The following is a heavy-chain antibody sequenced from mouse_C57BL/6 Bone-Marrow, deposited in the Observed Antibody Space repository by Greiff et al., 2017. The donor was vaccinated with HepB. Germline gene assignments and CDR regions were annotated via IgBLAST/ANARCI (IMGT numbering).Heavy chain of an antibody. CDR3: ARDAGVGESYKWYFDV. Sequence: EVQLVESGGGLVQSGRSLRLSCATSGFTFSDFYMEWVRQAPGKGLEWIAASRNKANDYTTEYSASVKGRFIVSRDTSQSILYLQMNALRAEDTAIYYCARDAGVGESYKWYFDVWGTGTTVTVSS. CDR2: SRNKANDYTT. J-gene: IGHJ1*03. V-gene: IGHV7-1*01. CDR1: GFTFSDFY. D-gene: IGHD3-3*01.